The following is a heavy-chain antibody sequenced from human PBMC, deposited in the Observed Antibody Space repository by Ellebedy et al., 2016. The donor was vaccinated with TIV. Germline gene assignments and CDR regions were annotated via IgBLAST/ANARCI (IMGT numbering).Heavy chain of an antibody. Sequence: GESLKISCAASGFTFSDYYMSWIRQTPGKGLEWVSYISSSSSYTNYADSVKGRFTISRDNAKNSLYLQMNSLRADDTAVYYCPRLFNNGHHYWGQGTLVTVSS. CDR1: GFTFSDYY. CDR3: PRLFNNGHHY. D-gene: IGHD2-21*01. V-gene: IGHV3-11*06. CDR2: ISSSSSYT. J-gene: IGHJ4*02.